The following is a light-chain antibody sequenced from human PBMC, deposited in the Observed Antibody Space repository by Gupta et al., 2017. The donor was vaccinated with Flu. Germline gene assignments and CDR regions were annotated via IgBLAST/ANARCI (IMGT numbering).Light chain of an antibody. CDR2: GNS. Sequence: QSVLTQPPSVSGAPGQRVTISCTGSSSNIGAGYDVHWYQQLPGTAPKLFIYGNSNRPSGVPDRFSGSKSGTSAALTITGLQAEDEADYYCQSYASSLSGVVFGGGTKLTVL. V-gene: IGLV1-40*01. CDR1: SSNIGAGYD. CDR3: QSYASSLSGVV. J-gene: IGLJ2*01.